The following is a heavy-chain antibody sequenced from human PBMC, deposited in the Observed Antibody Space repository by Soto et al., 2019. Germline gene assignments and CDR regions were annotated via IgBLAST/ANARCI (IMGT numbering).Heavy chain of an antibody. J-gene: IGHJ4*02. Sequence: SETLSLTCTVPGGSISGYSWHWMRQPPGKGLEWIGYIYNSGSTNYNPALKSRVTISVDTSKKQFSLKLSSVTAADTAVYYCAGSPDGDYVTFDYWGQGTPVPVSS. CDR3: AGSPDGDYVTFDY. CDR2: IYNSGST. D-gene: IGHD4-17*01. CDR1: GGSISGYS. V-gene: IGHV4-59*08.